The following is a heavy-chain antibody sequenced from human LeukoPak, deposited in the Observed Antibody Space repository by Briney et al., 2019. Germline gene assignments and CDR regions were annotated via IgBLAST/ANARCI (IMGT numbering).Heavy chain of an antibody. CDR2: ISGSGGST. D-gene: IGHD4-23*01. CDR3: ANEDGNSGDAFDI. J-gene: IGHJ3*02. V-gene: IGHV3-23*01. CDR1: GFTFSNYA. Sequence: GGSLRLSCAASGFTFSNYAMSWVRQAPGKRLEWVSGISGSGGSTFYADSVKGRFTISRENSKKTLYLQMNSLRAEDTAIHYCANEDGNSGDAFDIWGQGTMVTVSS.